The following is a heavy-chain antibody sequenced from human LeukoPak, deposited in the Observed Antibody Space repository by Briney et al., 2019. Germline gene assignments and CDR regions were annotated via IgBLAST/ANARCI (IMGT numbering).Heavy chain of an antibody. J-gene: IGHJ4*02. CDR2: INPSSGGT. V-gene: IGHV1-2*02. CDR1: GYTFTGYY. Sequence: GASVKVSCKTSGYTFTGYYMHWVRQAPGQRLEYMGWINPSSGGTDYAQKFQGRVTMTRDSSISTAYMELSRLRSDDTAMYYCARVLPGDAYTYGYWGQGTLVTVSS. CDR3: ARVLPGDAYTYGY. D-gene: IGHD5-18*01.